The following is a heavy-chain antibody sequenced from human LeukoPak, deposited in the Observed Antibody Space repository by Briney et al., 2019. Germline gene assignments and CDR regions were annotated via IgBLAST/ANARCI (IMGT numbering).Heavy chain of an antibody. Sequence: GGSLRLSCAASGFTFSSYAMHWVRQAPGKGLEWVAVISYDGSNKYYADSVKGRFTISRDNSKNTLYLQMNSLRAEDTAVYYCARGKEFKAIHLDYWGQGTLVTVSS. CDR2: ISYDGSNK. V-gene: IGHV3-30*01. CDR1: GFTFSSYA. J-gene: IGHJ4*02. CDR3: ARGKEFKAIHLDY.